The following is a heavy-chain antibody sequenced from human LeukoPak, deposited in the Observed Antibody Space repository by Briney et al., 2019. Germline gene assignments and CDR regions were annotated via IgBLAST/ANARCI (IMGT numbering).Heavy chain of an antibody. CDR1: GGSISSYY. J-gene: IGHJ4*02. CDR3: ARVGRSSGWSSFDY. V-gene: IGHV4-4*07. CDR2: IYTSGST. Sequence: SETLSLTCTVSGGSISSYYWSWIRQPAGKGLEWIGRIYTSGSTNYNPSLKSRVTMSVDTSKNQFSLKLSSVTAADTAVYYCARVGRSSGWSSFDYWGQGTLVTVSS. D-gene: IGHD6-19*01.